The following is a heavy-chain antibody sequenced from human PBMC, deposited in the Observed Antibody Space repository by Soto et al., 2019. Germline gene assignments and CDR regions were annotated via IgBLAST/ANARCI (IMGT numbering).Heavy chain of an antibody. V-gene: IGHV4-61*01. CDR3: ARDFAYFDS. CDR2: VYHTGRT. Sequence: SETLSLTCTVSGGSFKGGSYSWSWIRQPPGEGLEWIGYVYHTGRTSYNPSLKSRVSISMDTSKNQFSLNLDSVTAADTAVYFCARDFAYFDSWGQGTLVTVSS. J-gene: IGHJ4*02. D-gene: IGHD3-3*01. CDR1: GGSFKGGSYS.